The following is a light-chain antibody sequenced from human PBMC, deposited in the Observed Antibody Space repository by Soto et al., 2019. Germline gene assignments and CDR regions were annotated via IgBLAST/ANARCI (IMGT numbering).Light chain of an antibody. J-gene: IGKJ1*01. CDR2: GAS. V-gene: IGKV3D-15*01. CDR3: QQYNSWPVA. CDR1: QSVSSK. Sequence: EKVMTQSPATLSMSPGERATLSCRASQSVSSKLAWYQQKPGQAPRLLIYGASTRATGIPARFSGSGSGTEVTLTISSLQSEDFAVYYCQQYNSWPVAFGQGTKVEIK.